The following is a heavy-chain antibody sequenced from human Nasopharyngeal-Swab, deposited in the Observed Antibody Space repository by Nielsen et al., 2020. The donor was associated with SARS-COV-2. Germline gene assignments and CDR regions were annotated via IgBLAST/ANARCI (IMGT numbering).Heavy chain of an antibody. Sequence: ASVKVSCKASGYTFTGYYMHWVRQAPGQGLEWMGRINPNSGGTNYAQKFQGRVTMTRDTSISTAYMELSRLRSEDTAVYYCARDFSSREGYFDYWGQGTLVTVSS. CDR2: INPNSGGT. CDR3: ARDFSSREGYFDY. V-gene: IGHV1-2*06. CDR1: GYTFTGYY. J-gene: IGHJ4*02. D-gene: IGHD2-2*01.